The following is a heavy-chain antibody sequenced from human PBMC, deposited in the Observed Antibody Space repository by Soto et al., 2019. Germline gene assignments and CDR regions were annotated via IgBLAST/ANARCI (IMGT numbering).Heavy chain of an antibody. CDR1: GFNFSSYG. CDR3: ARDMYYYDRSGHYYGDGGFDY. CDR2: IWYDGSNK. J-gene: IGHJ4*02. Sequence: PGGSLRVSYTASGFNFSSYGGRWVRQEPGKGLEWVAVIWYDGSNKYYADSVKGRFTISRDNSKNTLYLQMNSLRAEDTAVYYCARDMYYYDRSGHYYGDGGFDYWGQGTRVTVSS. D-gene: IGHD3-22*01. V-gene: IGHV3-33*01.